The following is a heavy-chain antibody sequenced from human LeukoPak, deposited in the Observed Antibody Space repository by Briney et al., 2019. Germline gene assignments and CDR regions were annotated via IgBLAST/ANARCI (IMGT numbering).Heavy chain of an antibody. D-gene: IGHD4-17*01. J-gene: IGHJ4*02. CDR3: ARAARGDYDY. Sequence: ASVKVSCKASADTFTNYYKHWVRQAPGQGLEWMGGFIPIFGTANYAQKFQGRVTITADKSTSTAYMELSSLRSEDTAVYYCARAARGDYDYWGQGTLVTVSS. V-gene: IGHV1-69*06. CDR2: FIPIFGTA. CDR1: ADTFTNYY.